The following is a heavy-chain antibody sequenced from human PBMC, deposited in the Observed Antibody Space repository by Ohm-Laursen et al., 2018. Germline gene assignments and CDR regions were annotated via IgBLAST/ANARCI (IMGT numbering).Heavy chain of an antibody. Sequence: LRLSCAASGFSVSSYDMNWVRQAPGKGLEWISYISETGSHIYDADSMRGRFTVARDNAKNLLYLQLNSLRVEDTAVYYCARDSSRRAREGGMDVWGQGTMVTVSS. CDR2: ISETGSHI. V-gene: IGHV3-48*03. D-gene: IGHD6-6*01. CDR1: GFSVSSYD. J-gene: IGHJ6*02. CDR3: ARDSSRRAREGGMDV.